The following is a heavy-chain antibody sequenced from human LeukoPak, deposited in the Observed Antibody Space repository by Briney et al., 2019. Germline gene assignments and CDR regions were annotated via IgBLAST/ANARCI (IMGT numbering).Heavy chain of an antibody. J-gene: IGHJ2*01. CDR1: GGTFSSYA. CDR2: IIPILGIA. CDR3: ARGHLGSWYFDL. V-gene: IGHV1-69*04. Sequence: SVKVSCKASGGTFSSYAISWVRQAPGQGLEWMGRIIPILGIANYAQKFQGRVTITADKSTSTAYMELSSLRSEDTAVYYCARGHLGSWYFDLWGRGALVTVSS.